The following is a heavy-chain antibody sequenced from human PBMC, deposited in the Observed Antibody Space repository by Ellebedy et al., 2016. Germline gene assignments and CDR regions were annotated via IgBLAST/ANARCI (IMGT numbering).Heavy chain of an antibody. D-gene: IGHD5-24*01. CDR2: RYYSGTT. V-gene: IGHV4-61*01. CDR3: AKEGVGYRHNWFDP. CDR1: GGSVSSGSYY. Sequence: SETLSLTCTVSGGSVSSGSYYWLWIRQPPGKGREWIGYRYYSGTTNYNPSLKSRVTISLDTSKNQFSLKLSSVTAADTAVYYCAKEGVGYRHNWFDPWGQGTLVTVSS. J-gene: IGHJ5*02.